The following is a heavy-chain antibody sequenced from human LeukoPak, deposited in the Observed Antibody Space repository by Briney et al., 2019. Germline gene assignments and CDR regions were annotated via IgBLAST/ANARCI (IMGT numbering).Heavy chain of an antibody. J-gene: IGHJ3*02. CDR2: ISYDGSNK. D-gene: IGHD3-22*01. V-gene: IGHV3-30*18. CDR3: AKRWYYYDSSGPNGAAFDI. CDR1: GFTFSSYG. Sequence: PGGSLRLSCAASGFTFSSYGMHWVRQAPGKGLEWVAVISYDGSNKYYADSVKGRFTISRDNSKNTLYLQMNSLRAEDTAVYYCAKRWYYYDSSGPNGAAFDIWGQGTMVTVSS.